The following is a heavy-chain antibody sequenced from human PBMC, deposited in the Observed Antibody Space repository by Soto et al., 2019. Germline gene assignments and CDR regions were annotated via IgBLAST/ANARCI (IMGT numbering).Heavy chain of an antibody. CDR3: AREASYCSSTSCYRDAFDI. J-gene: IGHJ3*02. CDR2: ISYDGSNK. V-gene: IGHV3-30-3*01. D-gene: IGHD2-2*01. Sequence: ESGGGVVQPGRSLRLSCAASGFTFSSYAMHWVRQAPGKGLEWVAVISYDGSNKYYADSVKGRFTISRDNSKNTLYLQMNSLRAEDTAVYYCAREASYCSSTSCYRDAFDIWGQGTMVTVSS. CDR1: GFTFSSYA.